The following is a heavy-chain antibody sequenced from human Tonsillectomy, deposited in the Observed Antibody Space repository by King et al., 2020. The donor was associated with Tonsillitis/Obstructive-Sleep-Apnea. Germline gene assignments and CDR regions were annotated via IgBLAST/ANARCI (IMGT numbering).Heavy chain of an antibody. CDR1: GVSLSTSGEG. CDR2: IYCDDNK. D-gene: IGHD1-1*01. V-gene: IGHV2-5*02. J-gene: IGHJ3*01. Sequence: ITLKEYGPTLVKPTQTLTLTCTFSGVSLSTSGEGVAWIRQPPGKALEWLALIYCDDNKRYTTSLKSRLTITKDTSKNQVVLAMTNMDPVDTATYYCANRKINNNWSEDDFAFWGQGTMVPLPS. CDR3: ANRKINNNWSEDDFAF.